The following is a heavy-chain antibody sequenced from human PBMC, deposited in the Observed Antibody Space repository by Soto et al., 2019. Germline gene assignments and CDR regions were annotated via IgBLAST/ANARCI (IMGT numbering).Heavy chain of an antibody. D-gene: IGHD5-12*01. CDR2: IYHSGST. Sequence: TLSLTCAVSGGSISSGGYSWSWIRQPPGKGLEWIGYIYHSGSTYYNPSLKSRVTISVDRSKNQFSLKLSSVTAADTAVYYCARGIDGYNSGGEFDYWGQGTLVTVSS. CDR1: GGSISSGGYS. J-gene: IGHJ4*02. V-gene: IGHV4-30-2*01. CDR3: ARGIDGYNSGGEFDY.